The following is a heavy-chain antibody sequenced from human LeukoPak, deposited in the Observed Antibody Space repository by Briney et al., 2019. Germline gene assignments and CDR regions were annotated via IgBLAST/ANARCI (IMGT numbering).Heavy chain of an antibody. CDR2: IRYDGSNE. V-gene: IGHV3-30*02. J-gene: IGHJ4*02. CDR1: GFTFSSYG. CDR3: AKDLKFFDY. Sequence: GGSLRLSXAASGFTFSSYGMHWVRQAPGKGLEWVAFIRYDGSNEYYVDSVKGRFTISRDNSKNTLYLQMNSLRTEDTAVYYCAKDLKFFDYWGQGTLVTVSS.